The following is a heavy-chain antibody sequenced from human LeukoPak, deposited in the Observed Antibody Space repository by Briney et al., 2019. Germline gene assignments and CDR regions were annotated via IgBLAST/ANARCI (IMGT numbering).Heavy chain of an antibody. CDR2: FDPEDGES. CDR1: GASLSETS. D-gene: IGHD3-22*01. CDR3: ATDLDYYDSSGSPPFVY. Sequence: ASVKVSCKVSGASLSETSIHWVRQAPGQWLEWMGGFDPEDGESIFAQRFQGRVTMTEDTSTDTAYMELSSLRSEDTAVYYCATDLDYYDSSGSPPFVYWGQGTLVTVSS. V-gene: IGHV1-24*01. J-gene: IGHJ4*02.